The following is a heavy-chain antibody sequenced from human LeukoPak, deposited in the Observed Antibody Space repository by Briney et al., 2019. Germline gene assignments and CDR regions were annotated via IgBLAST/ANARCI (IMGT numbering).Heavy chain of an antibody. CDR3: ARRSDDYDSGAYYH. J-gene: IGHJ4*02. CDR2: INPSDGNT. Sequence: ASVKVSCKTSGYTFTTYYIHWVRQAPGQGLEWMGIINPSDGNTTYAQRFQGRVSMTRDMSTTTVYMDLSSLRSEDTAVYYCARRSDDYDSGAYYHWGQGTLVTVSS. V-gene: IGHV1-46*01. CDR1: GYTFTTYY. D-gene: IGHD3-22*01.